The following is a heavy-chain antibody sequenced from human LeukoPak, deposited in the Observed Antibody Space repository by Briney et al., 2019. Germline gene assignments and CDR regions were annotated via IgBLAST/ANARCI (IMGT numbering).Heavy chain of an antibody. CDR2: INPNSGGT. V-gene: IGHV1-2*02. D-gene: IGHD5-12*01. CDR3: ARVSGYDWESFYDY. CDR1: GYTFTGYY. J-gene: IGHJ4*02. Sequence: RASVKVSCKASGYTFTGYYMHWVRQAPGQGLEWMGWINPNSGGTNYAQKFQGRVTMTRDTSISTAYMELSRLRSDDTAVYYCARVSGYDWESFYDYWGQGTLVTVSS.